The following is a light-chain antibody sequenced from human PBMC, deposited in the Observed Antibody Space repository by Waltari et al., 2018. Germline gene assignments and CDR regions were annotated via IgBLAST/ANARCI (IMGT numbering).Light chain of an antibody. CDR3: QHYVSLPAT. CDR1: QRVSRF. CDR2: AAS. J-gene: IGKJ1*01. V-gene: IGKV3-20*01. Sequence: EIVLTQSPGTLSWSPGERATLSCRASQRVSRFLAWYQQKPGQAPRLLIYAASSRATGIPDRFSGSGSGTDFSLTISRLEPEDFAMYYCQHYVSLPATFGQGTKVEIK.